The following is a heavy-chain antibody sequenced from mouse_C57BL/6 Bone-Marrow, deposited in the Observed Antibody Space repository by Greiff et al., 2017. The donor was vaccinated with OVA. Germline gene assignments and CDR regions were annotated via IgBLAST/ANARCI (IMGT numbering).Heavy chain of an antibody. CDR1: GYTFTSYW. Sequence: QVHVKQPGAELVKPGASVKLSCKASGYTFTSYWMHWVKQRPGRGLEWIGRIDPNSGGTKYNEKFKSKATLTVDKTSSTAYMQLRSLTSEDSAVYYCARDYYGSSYRGAMDYWGQGTSVTVSS. D-gene: IGHD1-1*01. V-gene: IGHV1-72*01. CDR3: ARDYYGSSYRGAMDY. CDR2: IDPNSGGT. J-gene: IGHJ4*01.